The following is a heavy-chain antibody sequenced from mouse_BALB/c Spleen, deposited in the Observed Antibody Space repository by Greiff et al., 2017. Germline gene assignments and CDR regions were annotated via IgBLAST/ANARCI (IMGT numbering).Heavy chain of an antibody. V-gene: IGHV2-2*02. D-gene: IGHD2-14*01. Sequence: VKLVESGPGLVQPSQSLSITCTVSGFSLTSYGVHWVRQSPGKGLEWLGVIWSGGSTDYNAAFISRLSISKDNSKSQVFFKMNSLQANDTAIYYCARGPYRYSYYAMDYWGQGTSVTVSS. CDR1: GFSLTSYG. CDR2: IWSGGST. J-gene: IGHJ4*01. CDR3: ARGPYRYSYYAMDY.